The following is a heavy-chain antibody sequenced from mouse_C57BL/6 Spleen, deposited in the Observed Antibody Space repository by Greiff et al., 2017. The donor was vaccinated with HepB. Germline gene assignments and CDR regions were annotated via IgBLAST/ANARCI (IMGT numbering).Heavy chain of an antibody. D-gene: IGHD2-2*01. V-gene: IGHV5-16*01. J-gene: IGHJ2*01. CDR1: GFTFSDYY. Sequence: EVMLVESEGGLVQPGSSMKLSCTASGFTFSDYYMAWVRQVPEKGLEWVANINYDGSSTYYLDSLKSRFIISRDNAKNILYLQMSSLKSEDTATYYCARVYYGWYYFDYWGQGTTLTVSS. CDR2: INYDGSST. CDR3: ARVYYGWYYFDY.